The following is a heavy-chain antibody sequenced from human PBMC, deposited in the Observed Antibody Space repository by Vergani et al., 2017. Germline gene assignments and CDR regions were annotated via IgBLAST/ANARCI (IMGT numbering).Heavy chain of an antibody. J-gene: IGHJ4*02. CDR3: AKDPSLARLGGSLFDY. Sequence: QVQLVESGGGVVQPGRSLRLSCAASGFTFSSYGMHWVRQAPGKGPEWVAVISYDGSNKYYADSVKGRFTISRDNSQNTLNLQMDRLRTEDTAVYYCAKDPSLARLGGSLFDYWGQGTLVTVSS. D-gene: IGHD1-26*01. CDR2: ISYDGSNK. V-gene: IGHV3-30*18. CDR1: GFTFSSYG.